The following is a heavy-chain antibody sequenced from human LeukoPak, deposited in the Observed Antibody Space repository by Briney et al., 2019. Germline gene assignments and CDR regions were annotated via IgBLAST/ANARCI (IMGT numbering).Heavy chain of an antibody. J-gene: IGHJ4*02. Sequence: GGSLRLSCAASGFTSSSYWMSWVRQAPGKGLEWVANIKQDGSEKYYVDSVKGRFTISRDNAKNSLYLQMNSLRAEDTAVYYCARVPRCSSTSCLGTFDYWGQGTLVTVSS. CDR2: IKQDGSEK. V-gene: IGHV3-7*01. D-gene: IGHD2-2*01. CDR3: ARVPRCSSTSCLGTFDY. CDR1: GFTSSSYW.